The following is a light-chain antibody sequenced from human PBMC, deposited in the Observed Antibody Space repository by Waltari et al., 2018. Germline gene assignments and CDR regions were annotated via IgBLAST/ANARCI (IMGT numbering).Light chain of an antibody. CDR2: LNSDGSH. Sequence: QLVLTQSPSASASLGASVKLTCTLSSGHSNYAIAWHQQQPEKGPRFLMRLNSDGSHTQGDGIPYRFSGSSSGSERYLTISSLQSEDEADYYCQTWATGIRVFGGGTKLTVL. J-gene: IGLJ2*01. CDR3: QTWATGIRV. CDR1: SGHSNYA. V-gene: IGLV4-69*01.